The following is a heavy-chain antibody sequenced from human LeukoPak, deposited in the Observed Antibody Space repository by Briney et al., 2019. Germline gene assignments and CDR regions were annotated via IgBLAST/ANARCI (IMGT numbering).Heavy chain of an antibody. V-gene: IGHV3-21*01. CDR3: ASLIAAAGNNFDY. Sequence: GGPRRPSCAPSGFTFSSYRMNWFGRAPGKGRRGVSSISSSSSYIYYADSVKGRFTISRDNAKNSLYLQMNSLRAEDTAVYYCASLIAAAGNNFDYWGQGTLVTVSS. J-gene: IGHJ4*02. CDR2: ISSSSSYI. CDR1: GFTFSSYR. D-gene: IGHD6-13*01.